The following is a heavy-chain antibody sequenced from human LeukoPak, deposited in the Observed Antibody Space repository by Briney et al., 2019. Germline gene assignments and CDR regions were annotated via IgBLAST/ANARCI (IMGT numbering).Heavy chain of an antibody. CDR2: ISGSGDRT. D-gene: IGHD3-3*01. CDR3: AKVSDFWSGAIDY. V-gene: IGHV3-23*01. Sequence: PGGSLRLSCAASGFIFSSYAMSWVRQAPGKGLEWVSDISGSGDRTNHADPVKGRFTISRDNSKNTLYLQMNSLRAEDTAVYYCAKVSDFWSGAIDYWGQGTLVTVSS. J-gene: IGHJ4*02. CDR1: GFIFSSYA.